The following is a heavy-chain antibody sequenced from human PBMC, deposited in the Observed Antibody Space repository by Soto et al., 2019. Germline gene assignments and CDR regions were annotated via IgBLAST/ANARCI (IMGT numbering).Heavy chain of an antibody. CDR3: TTDCCGGSCYAGVHYSFDAMDV. V-gene: IGHV3-15*01. CDR2: VKTKIDGGTS. CDR1: GFSFSYAW. Sequence: GGYLRLSCAASGFSFSYAWMSWVRQAPGKGLEWVGRVKTKIDGGTSDYAAPVKGRFTISRDDSKRVVFLQMNILKTEDTAVYYCTTDCCGGSCYAGVHYSFDAMDVWGPGTTVTVSS. J-gene: IGHJ6*02. D-gene: IGHD2-15*01.